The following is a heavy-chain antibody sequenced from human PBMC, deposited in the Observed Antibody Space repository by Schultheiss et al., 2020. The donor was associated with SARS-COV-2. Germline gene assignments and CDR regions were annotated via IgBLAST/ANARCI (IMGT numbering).Heavy chain of an antibody. CDR3: ARFRDGYNPFDY. J-gene: IGHJ4*02. Sequence: GGSLRLSCKGSGYTFTSYWIGWVRRMPGKGLEWMGIIYPGDSDTRYSPSFQGQVTISADKSISTAYLQWSSLKASDTAMYYCARFRDGYNPFDYWGQGTLVTVSS. CDR1: GYTFTSYW. D-gene: IGHD5-24*01. CDR2: IYPGDSDT. V-gene: IGHV5-51*01.